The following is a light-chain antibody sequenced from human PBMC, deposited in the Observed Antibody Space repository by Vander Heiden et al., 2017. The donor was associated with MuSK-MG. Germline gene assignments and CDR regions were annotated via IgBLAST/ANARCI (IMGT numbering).Light chain of an antibody. CDR2: GNS. CDR3: QSYDSSLSGPYVV. Sequence: QSVLTQPPSVSGAPGQRVTLSFTGSSSNIRAGSDLHWYHQLQGTAPKLLIYGNSNRPSGDPDRFSGSKSGTSASLAITGLQAEEEADYYCQSYDSSLSGPYVVFGGGTKLTVL. V-gene: IGLV1-40*01. CDR1: SSNIRAGSD. J-gene: IGLJ2*01.